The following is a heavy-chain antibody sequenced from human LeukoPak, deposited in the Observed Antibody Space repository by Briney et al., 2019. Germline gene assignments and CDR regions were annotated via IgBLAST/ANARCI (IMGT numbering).Heavy chain of an antibody. J-gene: IGHJ3*02. V-gene: IGHV3-30*18. D-gene: IGHD4-23*01. CDR3: AKGMTTVARDAFDI. Sequence: QPGRSLRLSCAASGFTFSSYGMHWVRQAPGKGLEWVAVISYDGRNKSYADSVKGRFTISRDNSKNTLYLQMNSLRAEDTAVYYCAKGMTTVARDAFDIWGQGTMVTVSS. CDR1: GFTFSSYG. CDR2: ISYDGRNK.